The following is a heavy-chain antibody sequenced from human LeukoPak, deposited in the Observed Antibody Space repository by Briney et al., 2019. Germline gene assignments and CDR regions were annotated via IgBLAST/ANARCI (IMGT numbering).Heavy chain of an antibody. V-gene: IGHV3-23*01. D-gene: IGHD5-24*01. CDR1: GFTFSSYA. Sequence: PGGSLRLSCAASGFTFSSYAMSWVRQAPGKGLEWVSAISGSGGSTYYADSVKGRFTIPRDNSKNTLYLQMNSLRAEDTAVYYCAKAGDGYPYYFDYWGQGTLVTVSS. J-gene: IGHJ4*02. CDR3: AKAGDGYPYYFDY. CDR2: ISGSGGST.